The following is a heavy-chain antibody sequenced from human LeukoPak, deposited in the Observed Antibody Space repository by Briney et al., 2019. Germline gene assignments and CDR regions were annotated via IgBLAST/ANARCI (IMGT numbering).Heavy chain of an antibody. CDR2: IYDSGTT. CDR3: ARGGSSWRWFDP. V-gene: IGHV4-59*01. Sequence: SETLSLTCTVSGGSLSSYYWSWIRQSPGKVLESIGYIYDSGTTNYNPSLKSRVTISVDTSKNQFSLKMNSVTAADTAVYYCARGGSSWRWFDPWGQGTLVTVSS. D-gene: IGHD6-13*01. CDR1: GGSLSSYY. J-gene: IGHJ5*02.